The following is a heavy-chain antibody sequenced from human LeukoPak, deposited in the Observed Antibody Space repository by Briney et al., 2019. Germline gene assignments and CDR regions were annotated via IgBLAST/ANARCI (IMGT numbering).Heavy chain of an antibody. Sequence: GGSLRLSCAASGFTFSDYYISWIRQAPGKGLEWVSYIIGSGSSIYYADSVKGRFTISRDSANNSLYLQMNSLRADDTAIYYCARGRYCRGGTCHYFDYWGQGTLVTVSS. V-gene: IGHV3-11*01. J-gene: IGHJ4*02. CDR3: ARGRYCRGGTCHYFDY. CDR1: GFTFSDYY. D-gene: IGHD2-15*01. CDR2: IIGSGSSI.